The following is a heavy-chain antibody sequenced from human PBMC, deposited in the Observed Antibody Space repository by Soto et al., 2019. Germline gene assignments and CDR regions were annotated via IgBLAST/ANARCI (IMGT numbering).Heavy chain of an antibody. CDR1: GGTFSNYA. V-gene: IGHV1-69*01. CDR2: IIPIFGTA. CDR3: ASPNRFFSTKVGSRSYFAY. D-gene: IGHD3-3*02. J-gene: IGHJ4*02. Sequence: QAQLVQSGAEVKEPGSSVKVSCKASGGTFSNYAISWVRQAPGLGLEWMGGIIPIFGTANYAQKFQGRVTITADESTSTVYMEPGSLRSEDTAVYYCASPNRFFSTKVGSRSYFAYWGQGTLVTVSS.